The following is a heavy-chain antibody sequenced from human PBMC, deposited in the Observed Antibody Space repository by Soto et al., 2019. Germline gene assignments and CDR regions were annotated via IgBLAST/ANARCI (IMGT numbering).Heavy chain of an antibody. CDR1: GFSLTTGKMG. Sequence: SGPTLVNPTETLTLTCTVSGFSLTTGKMGVSWIRQPPGKALEWLAHIFSDNERSYSTSLQGRLTISKDTSGSQVVLSMTNVDPVDTATYYCARMNVDSYQFYYAMDVWGQGTTSPSP. CDR2: IFSDNER. CDR3: ARMNVDSYQFYYAMDV. D-gene: IGHD4-17*01. J-gene: IGHJ6*02. V-gene: IGHV2-26*01.